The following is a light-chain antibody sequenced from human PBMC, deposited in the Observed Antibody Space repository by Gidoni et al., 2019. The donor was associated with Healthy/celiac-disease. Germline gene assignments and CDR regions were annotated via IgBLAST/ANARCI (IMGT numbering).Light chain of an antibody. CDR2: GAS. CDR1: QSVSSSY. J-gene: IGKJ2*01. V-gene: IGKV3-20*01. CDR3: QQYGSSPLYT. Sequence: EIVLTQSPGTLSLSPGERATLSCRASQSVSSSYLAWYQQKPGQAPRLLSYGASSRATGIPDRFSGSGSGTDFTLTISRLEPEAFAVYYCQQYGSSPLYTFGQGTKLEIK.